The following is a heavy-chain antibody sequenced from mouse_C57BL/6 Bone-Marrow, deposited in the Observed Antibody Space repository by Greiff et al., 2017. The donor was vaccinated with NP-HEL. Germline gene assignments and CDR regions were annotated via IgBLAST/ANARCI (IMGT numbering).Heavy chain of an antibody. J-gene: IGHJ3*01. CDR3: AREEGADYAWFAY. Sequence: EVQLVESGGGLVKPGGSLKLSCAASGFTFSSYAMSWVRQTPEKRLEWVATISDGGSYTYYPDNVKGRFTISRDNAKNNLYLQMRHLKSEYTAMYYCAREEGADYAWFAYWGQGTLVTVSA. CDR1: GFTFSSYA. CDR2: ISDGGSYT. D-gene: IGHD2-4*01. V-gene: IGHV5-4*01.